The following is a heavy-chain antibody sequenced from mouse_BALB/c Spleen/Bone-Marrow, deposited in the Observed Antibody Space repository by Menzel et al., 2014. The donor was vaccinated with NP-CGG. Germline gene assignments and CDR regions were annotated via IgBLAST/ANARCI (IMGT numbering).Heavy chain of an antibody. Sequence: EVQLQQSGAELVKPGASVKLSCTASGFNIKDTYMHWVKQRPEQCLEWIGRIYPANGNTIYDPKFQGKATITADTSPNTAYLQLSSLTSEDTAVYYCARHRLGTYFDYWGQGTTLTVSS. CDR3: ARHRLGTYFDY. J-gene: IGHJ2*01. CDR1: GFNIKDTY. V-gene: IGHV14-3*02. CDR2: IYPANGNT. D-gene: IGHD3-2*02.